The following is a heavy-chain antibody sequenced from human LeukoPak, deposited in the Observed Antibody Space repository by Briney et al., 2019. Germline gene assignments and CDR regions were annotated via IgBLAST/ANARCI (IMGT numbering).Heavy chain of an antibody. J-gene: IGHJ3*02. D-gene: IGHD3-22*01. Sequence: PSETLSLTCTVSGGSISSYYWSWIRQPPGKGLEWIGYIYYSGSTNYNPSLKSRVTISVDTSKNQFSLKLSSVTAADTAVYYCASQLNYYDSSGYYYKAFDIWGQGTMVTVSS. CDR1: GGSISSYY. CDR3: ASQLNYYDSSGYYYKAFDI. CDR2: IYYSGST. V-gene: IGHV4-59*08.